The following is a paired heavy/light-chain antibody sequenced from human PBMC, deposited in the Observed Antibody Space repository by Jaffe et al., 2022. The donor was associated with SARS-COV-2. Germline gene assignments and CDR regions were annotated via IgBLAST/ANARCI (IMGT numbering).Heavy chain of an antibody. CDR2: ISGGGGDT. J-gene: IGHJ4*02. Sequence: EVQLVESGGGLVQPGGSLRLSCTASRFTFSDYAMSWVRRAPGKGLEWISGISGGGGDTYYTDSVEGRFTISRDNSRNTLYLQMNSLKYEDTAIYYCAKDPGGSAYREYWGQGTLVTVSS. CDR3: AKDPGGSAYREY. V-gene: IGHV3-23*04. CDR1: RFTFSDYA. D-gene: IGHD3-22*01.
Light chain of an antibody. Sequence: DIQMTQSPSTLSASVGDRVTITCRASESISRWLAWYQQKPGKTPKLLIYKASSLERGVPSRFSGSGSGTEFTLTISSLQPDDFATYYCQKYSVYPYTFGQGTELEIK. CDR3: QKYSVYPYT. CDR1: ESISRW. J-gene: IGKJ2*01. V-gene: IGKV1-5*03. CDR2: KAS.